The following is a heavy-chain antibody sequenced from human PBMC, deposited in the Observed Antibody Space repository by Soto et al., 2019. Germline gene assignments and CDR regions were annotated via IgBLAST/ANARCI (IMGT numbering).Heavy chain of an antibody. V-gene: IGHV3-30-3*01. D-gene: IGHD3-9*01. CDR3: ARTFDTITYYFDY. CDR2: ISFDGNII. J-gene: IGHJ4*02. Sequence: GGSPRLSCAASEFSFSSYAMHWIRQAPGKGLEWVAVISFDGNIIQYADSVKGRFIISRDNSKNTLYLQMNSLRGEDTAVYYCARTFDTITYYFDYWGQGTLVTVSS. CDR1: EFSFSSYA.